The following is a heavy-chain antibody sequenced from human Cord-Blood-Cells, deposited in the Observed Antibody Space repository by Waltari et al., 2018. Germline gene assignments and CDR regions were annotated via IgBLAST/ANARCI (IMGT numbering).Heavy chain of an antibody. CDR3: ARRDDILTGYIFDY. CDR1: GYSLSSGYS. J-gene: IGHJ4*02. Sequence: QVQLQESGPGLVKPSETLSLTCAVSGYSLSSGYSWGWIRQPPGKGLEWIGSIYYSGSTYYNPSLKSRVTISVDTSKNQFSLKLSSVTAADTAVYYCARRDDILTGYIFDYWGQGTLVTVSS. D-gene: IGHD3-9*01. V-gene: IGHV4-38-2*01. CDR2: IYYSGST.